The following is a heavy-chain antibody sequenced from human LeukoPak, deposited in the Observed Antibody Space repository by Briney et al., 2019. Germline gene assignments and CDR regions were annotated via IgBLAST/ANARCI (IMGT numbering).Heavy chain of an antibody. J-gene: IGHJ4*02. D-gene: IGHD3-16*02. CDR3: ARVSYVWGSYRYDY. CDR1: GGSISSYY. V-gene: IGHV4-59*01. CDR2: IYYSGST. Sequence: SETLSLTCTVSGGSISSYYWSWIRQPPGKGLEWIGYIYYSGSTNYSPSLKSRVTISVDTSKNQFSLKLSSVTAADTAVYYCARVSYVWGSYRYDYWGQGTLVTVSS.